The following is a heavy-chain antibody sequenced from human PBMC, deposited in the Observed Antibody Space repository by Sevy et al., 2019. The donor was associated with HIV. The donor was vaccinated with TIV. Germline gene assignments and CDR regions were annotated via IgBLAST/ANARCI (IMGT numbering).Heavy chain of an antibody. CDR3: TTSSIMITFGGVI. CDR2: IKTKTDGETT. D-gene: IGHD3-16*01. Sequence: GGSLRLSCAASGSTFNKAWMSWVRQTPGRGLEWVGHIKTKTDGETTDYAAPVKGRFTIWRDDSRNMLYLQMNNLKTEDSAVYYCTTSSIMITFGGVIWGQGTMVTVSS. J-gene: IGHJ3*02. CDR1: GSTFNKAW. V-gene: IGHV3-15*01.